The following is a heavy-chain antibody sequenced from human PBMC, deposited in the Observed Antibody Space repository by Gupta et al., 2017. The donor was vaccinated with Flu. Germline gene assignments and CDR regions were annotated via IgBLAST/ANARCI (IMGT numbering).Heavy chain of an antibody. CDR3: ARDTYYDFWSGYYKANY. CDR2: INPNSGGT. Sequence: MHWVRQAPGQGLEWMGWINPNSGGTNYAQKFQGRVTMTRDTSISTAYMELSRLRSDDTAVYYCARDTYYDFWSGYYKANYWGQGTLVTVSS. J-gene: IGHJ4*02. V-gene: IGHV1-2*02. D-gene: IGHD3-3*01.